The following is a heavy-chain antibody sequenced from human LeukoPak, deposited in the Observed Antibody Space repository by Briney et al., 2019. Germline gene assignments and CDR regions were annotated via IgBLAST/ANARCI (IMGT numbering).Heavy chain of an antibody. CDR1: GGSISSGGYY. J-gene: IGHJ5*02. CDR3: ARIPARTIAARNNWFDP. Sequence: SQTLSLTCTVSGGSISSGGYYWSWIRQHPGKGLEWIGYIYYSGSTYYNPSLKSRVTISVDTSKNQFSLKPSSVTAADTAVYYCARIPARTIAARNNWFDPWGQGTLVTVSS. CDR2: IYYSGST. D-gene: IGHD6-6*01. V-gene: IGHV4-31*03.